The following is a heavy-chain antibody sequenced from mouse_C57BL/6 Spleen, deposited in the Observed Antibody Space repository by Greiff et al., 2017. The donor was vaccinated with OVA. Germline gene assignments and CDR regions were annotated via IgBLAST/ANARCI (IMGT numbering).Heavy chain of an antibody. CDR1: GYTFTEYT. CDR2: FYPGSGSI. CDR3: ARHGYYYGSSHWYFDV. D-gene: IGHD1-1*01. J-gene: IGHJ1*03. V-gene: IGHV1-62-2*01. Sequence: VQRVESGAELVKPGASVKLSCKASGYTFTEYTIHWVKQRSGQGLEWIGWFYPGSGSIKYNEKFKDQATLTADKSSSTVYMELSRVTSEDSAVYFCARHGYYYGSSHWYFDVWGTGTTVTVSS.